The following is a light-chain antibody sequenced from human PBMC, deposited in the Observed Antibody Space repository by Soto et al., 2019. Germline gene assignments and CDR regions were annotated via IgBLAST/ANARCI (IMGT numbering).Light chain of an antibody. CDR3: QAFGNSLSASGV. Sequence: QSVLTQPPSVSGAPGQRVTISCAGSSSHIGATYDIHWYQQLPGAAPRLLIYGNSNRPSGVPDRFAGSKSGTSASLAIIGLRVEDEGIYYCQAFGNSLSASGVFGGGTKVTVL. CDR2: GNS. CDR1: SSHIGATYD. J-gene: IGLJ3*02. V-gene: IGLV1-40*01.